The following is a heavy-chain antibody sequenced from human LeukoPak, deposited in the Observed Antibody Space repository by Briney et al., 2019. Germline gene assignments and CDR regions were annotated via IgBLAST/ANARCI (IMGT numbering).Heavy chain of an antibody. Sequence: GESLKISCKGSGYSFTSYWIGWVRQMPGKGLEWMGIIYPGDSDTRYSPSFQGQVTISADKSVSTAYLQWSSLKASDTAMYYCARHSDGHYYYYYMDVWGKGTTVIVSS. J-gene: IGHJ6*03. CDR3: ARHSDGHYYYYYMDV. CDR1: GYSFTSYW. V-gene: IGHV5-51*01. CDR2: IYPGDSDT.